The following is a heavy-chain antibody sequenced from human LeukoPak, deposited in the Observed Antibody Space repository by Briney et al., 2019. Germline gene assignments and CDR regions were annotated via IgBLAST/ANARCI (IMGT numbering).Heavy chain of an antibody. CDR1: GGSLSSYY. Sequence: PSETLSLTCTVSGGSLSSYYWSWIRQPPGKGLEWIGYIYYSGSTNYNPSLKSRVTISVDTSKNQFSLKLSSVPAADTAVYYCARQGGYSYGFNFDYWGQGTLVTVSS. J-gene: IGHJ4*02. CDR3: ARQGGYSYGFNFDY. D-gene: IGHD5-18*01. CDR2: IYYSGST. V-gene: IGHV4-59*08.